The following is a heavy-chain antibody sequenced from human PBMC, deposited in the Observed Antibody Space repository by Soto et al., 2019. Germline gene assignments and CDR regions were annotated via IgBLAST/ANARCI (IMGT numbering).Heavy chain of an antibody. CDR1: GFTFSSYG. CDR2: ISYDGSNK. CDR3: AKDRVYSSSWYGDL. J-gene: IGHJ2*01. D-gene: IGHD6-13*01. Sequence: QVQLVESGGGVVQPGRSLRLSCAASGFTFSSYGMHWVRQAPGKGLEWVAVISYDGSNKYYADSVKGRFTISRDNCKNTLYLQMNSLRAEDTAVYYCAKDRVYSSSWYGDLWGRGTLVTVSS. V-gene: IGHV3-30*18.